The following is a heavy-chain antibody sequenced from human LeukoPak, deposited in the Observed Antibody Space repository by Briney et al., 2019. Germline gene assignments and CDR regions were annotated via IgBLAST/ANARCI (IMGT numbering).Heavy chain of an antibody. Sequence: ASVKVSCKASGGSFSSYAVNWVRQAPGQGLEWMGRIIPILGIANYAQKFQGRVTITADKSTSTAYMELSSLRSEDTAVYYCASGSFYCSSTSCYSLAYYYYYGMDVWGQGTTVTVSS. V-gene: IGHV1-69*04. CDR2: IIPILGIA. D-gene: IGHD2-2*01. CDR3: ASGSFYCSSTSCYSLAYYYYYGMDV. CDR1: GGSFSSYA. J-gene: IGHJ6*02.